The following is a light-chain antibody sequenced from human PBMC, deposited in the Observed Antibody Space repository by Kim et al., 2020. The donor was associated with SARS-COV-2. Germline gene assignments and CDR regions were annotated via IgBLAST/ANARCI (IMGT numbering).Light chain of an antibody. CDR3: ISFTGVNHVA. V-gene: IGLV2-8*01. J-gene: IGLJ2*01. CDR2: EVT. Sequence: GQSVPISCTGTSSDVSAYFYVTEYERYPSKAPKLMIYEVTKRPSGVTDRFSGSKSGNTASLTVAGLQAEDEADYYCISFTGVNHVAFGGGTQLTVL. CDR1: SSDVSAYFY.